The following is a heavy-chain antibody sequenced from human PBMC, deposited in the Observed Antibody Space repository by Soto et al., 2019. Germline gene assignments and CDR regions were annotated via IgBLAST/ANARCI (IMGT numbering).Heavy chain of an antibody. CDR3: AGGQYGTDAFDI. D-gene: IGHD4-17*01. J-gene: IGHJ3*02. CDR2: IYFSGST. Sequence: QVQLQESGPGLVKPSQTLSLTCTVSGGSINSADYYWTWIRQPPGDGLEWVGYIYFSGSTYYNPSLRNRINISVDTSKNQFSVKLSSVTAADTAVYYCAGGQYGTDAFDIWGQGTMVTVSS. CDR1: GGSINSADYY. V-gene: IGHV4-31*03.